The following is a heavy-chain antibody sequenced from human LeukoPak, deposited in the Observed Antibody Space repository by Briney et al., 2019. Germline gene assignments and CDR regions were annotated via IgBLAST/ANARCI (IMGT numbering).Heavy chain of an antibody. CDR3: ARVYDSGGYLDDHAFDI. CDR1: GYTFSSYH. D-gene: IGHD3-22*01. Sequence: GASVKVSCKASGYTFSSYHMHWVRQAPGQRLEWMGWITPGNGNTKYSQKLQGRVTITRDTSASTAYMELSGLRSEDTAVYFCARVYDSGGYLDDHAFDIWGQGTMVTVSS. J-gene: IGHJ3*02. CDR2: ITPGNGNT. V-gene: IGHV1-3*01.